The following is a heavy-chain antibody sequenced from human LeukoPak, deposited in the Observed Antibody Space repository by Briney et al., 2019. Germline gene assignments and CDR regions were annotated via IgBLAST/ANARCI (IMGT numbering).Heavy chain of an antibody. CDR3: ARQPSSWYWIFGYFDY. Sequence: KTSETLSLTCTVSGGSISSSSYYWGWIRQPPGKGLEWIGSIYYSGSTYYNPSLKSRVTISVDTSKNQFSLKLSSVTAADTAVYYCARQPSSWYWIFGYFDYWGQGTLVTVPS. CDR2: IYYSGST. CDR1: GGSISSSSYY. V-gene: IGHV4-39*01. D-gene: IGHD6-13*01. J-gene: IGHJ4*02.